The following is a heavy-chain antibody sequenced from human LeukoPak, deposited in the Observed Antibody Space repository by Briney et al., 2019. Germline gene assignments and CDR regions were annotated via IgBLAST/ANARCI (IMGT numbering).Heavy chain of an antibody. Sequence: GGSLRLSCAASGFTFSSYAMSWARQAPGKGLEWVSAISGSGGSTYYADSVKGRFTISRDNSKNTLYLQMNSLRAEDSAVYYCANAKYYGSSLMDVWGQGTTVTVSS. V-gene: IGHV3-23*01. CDR1: GFTFSSYA. J-gene: IGHJ6*02. D-gene: IGHD3-10*01. CDR3: ANAKYYGSSLMDV. CDR2: ISGSGGST.